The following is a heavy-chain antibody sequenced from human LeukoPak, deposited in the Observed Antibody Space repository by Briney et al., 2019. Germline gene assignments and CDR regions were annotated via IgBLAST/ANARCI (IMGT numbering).Heavy chain of an antibody. J-gene: IGHJ5*02. Sequence: SVKVSCKASGGTFSSYAISWVRQAPRQGLEWMGGIIPIFGTANYAQKFQGRVTITADESTSTAYMELSSLRSEDTAVYYCASGGYSSSWYWFDPWGQGTLVTVSS. V-gene: IGHV1-69*13. D-gene: IGHD6-13*01. CDR3: ASGGYSSSWYWFDP. CDR2: IIPIFGTA. CDR1: GGTFSSYA.